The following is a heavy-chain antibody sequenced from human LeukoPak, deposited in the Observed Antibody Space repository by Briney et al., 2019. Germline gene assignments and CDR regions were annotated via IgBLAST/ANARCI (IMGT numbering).Heavy chain of an antibody. CDR2: INPNSGGT. D-gene: IGHD2-15*01. CDR3: ARDQVARDIVVVLTATGTIDY. J-gene: IGHJ4*02. V-gene: IGHV1-2*02. CDR1: GYTFTSHY. Sequence: ASVKVSCKTSGYTFTSHYIHWVRQAPGQGLEWMGWINPNSGGTTYAQKFQGRVTMTRDTSISTAYMELCRLRSDDTAVYYCARDQVARDIVVVLTATGTIDYWGQGTLVTVSS.